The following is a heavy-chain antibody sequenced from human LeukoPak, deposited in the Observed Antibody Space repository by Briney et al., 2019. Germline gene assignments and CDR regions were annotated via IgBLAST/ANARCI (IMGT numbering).Heavy chain of an antibody. J-gene: IGHJ3*02. CDR2: ISSSGSSI. CDR1: GFTFSDYS. D-gene: IGHD6-13*01. Sequence: GGSLRLSCAASGFTFSDYSMNWVRQVPGKGLEWVSYISSSGSSIYYADSVKGRFTISRDNTKNSLYLQMNSLRAEDTAVYYCARDLERAKTYSSSWYGDAFDIWGQGTMVTVSS. V-gene: IGHV3-48*04. CDR3: ARDLERAKTYSSSWYGDAFDI.